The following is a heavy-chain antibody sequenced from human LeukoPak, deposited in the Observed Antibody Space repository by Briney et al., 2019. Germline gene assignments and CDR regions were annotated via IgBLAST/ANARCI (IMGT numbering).Heavy chain of an antibody. Sequence: ASVKVSCKASGYTFTGYYMHWVRQAPGQGLEWMGWINPDSGGTNFAQKFQGRVTMTRDTSISTAYMELSRLRSDDTAVYYCGRDFRDSLNYWGQGTLVTVSS. J-gene: IGHJ4*02. CDR1: GYTFTGYY. D-gene: IGHD2-21*02. CDR2: INPDSGGT. CDR3: GRDFRDSLNY. V-gene: IGHV1-2*02.